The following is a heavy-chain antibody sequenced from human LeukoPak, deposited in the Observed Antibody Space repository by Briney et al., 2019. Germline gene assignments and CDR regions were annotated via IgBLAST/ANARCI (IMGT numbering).Heavy chain of an antibody. Sequence: PGGSLRLSCAASGFTFSSYGMHWVRQAPGKGLEWVAVIWYDGSNKYYADSVKGRFTISRDNSKNTLYLQMNSLRAEDTAVYYCARDPYYYDSSGYPFYWGRGTLVTVSS. V-gene: IGHV3-30*19. J-gene: IGHJ4*02. CDR2: IWYDGSNK. D-gene: IGHD3-22*01. CDR3: ARDPYYYDSSGYPFY. CDR1: GFTFSSYG.